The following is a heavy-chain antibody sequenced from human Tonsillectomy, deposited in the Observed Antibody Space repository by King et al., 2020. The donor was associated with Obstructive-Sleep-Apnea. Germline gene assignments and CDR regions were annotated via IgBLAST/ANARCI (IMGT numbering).Heavy chain of an antibody. CDR2: ISYDGSNT. J-gene: IGHJ5*02. CDR3: AKNEASRSAVSTDPIA. V-gene: IGHV3-30*18. Sequence: VQLVESGGGVVQPGRSLRLSCAASGFTFISYGIHWVRQAPGKGLEGWAVISYDGSNTNYADSVKGRFTISRDNTKNTLYLKMNSLIAEDTAMYFCAKNEASRSAVSTDPIAWGQGTLVTVSS. D-gene: IGHD1-1*01. CDR1: GFTFISYG.